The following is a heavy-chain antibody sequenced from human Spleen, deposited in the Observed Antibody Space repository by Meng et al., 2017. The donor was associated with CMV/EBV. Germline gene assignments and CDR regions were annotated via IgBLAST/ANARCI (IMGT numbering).Heavy chain of an antibody. D-gene: IGHD2-2*01. CDR2: IIPIFGTA. Sequence: SGGTFSSYAISWVRQAPGQGLEWMGGIIPIFGTANYAQKFQGRVTITTDESTSTAYMELSSLRSEDTAVYYCASSSSNYYYYGMDVWGQGTTVTVSS. CDR3: ASSSSNYYYYGMDV. V-gene: IGHV1-69*05. J-gene: IGHJ6*02. CDR1: GGTFSSYA.